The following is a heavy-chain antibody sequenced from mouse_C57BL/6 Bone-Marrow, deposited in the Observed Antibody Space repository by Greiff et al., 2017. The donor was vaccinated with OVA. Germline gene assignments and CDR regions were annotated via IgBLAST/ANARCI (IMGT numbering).Heavy chain of an antibody. V-gene: IGHV5-9*01. CDR1: GFTFSSYT. CDR3: ARRGWDWYFDV. J-gene: IGHJ1*03. CDR2: ISGGGGNT. Sequence: EVKVVESGGGLVKPGGSLKLSCAASGFTFSSYTMSWVRQTPEKRLEWVATISGGGGNTYSPASVKGRFTISRDNAKNTLYLQMSSLRSEDTALYYCARRGWDWYFDVWGTGTTVTVSS. D-gene: IGHD3-3*01.